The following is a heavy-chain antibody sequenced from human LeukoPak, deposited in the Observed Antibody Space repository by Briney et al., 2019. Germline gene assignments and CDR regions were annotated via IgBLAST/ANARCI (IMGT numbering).Heavy chain of an antibody. D-gene: IGHD5-24*01. CDR3: ATERDKRAFDY. V-gene: IGHV5-51*01. CDR1: GYSFTSYW. J-gene: IGHJ4*02. Sequence: GESLKISCKGSGYSFTSYWIGWVRQMPGKGLEWMGIIYPGVSDTRYSPSFQGQVTISAGKSISTAYLQWSSLKASDTAMYYCATERDKRAFDYWGQGTLVTVSS. CDR2: IYPGVSDT.